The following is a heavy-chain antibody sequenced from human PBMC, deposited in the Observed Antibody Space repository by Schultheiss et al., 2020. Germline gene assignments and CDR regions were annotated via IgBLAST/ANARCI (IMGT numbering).Heavy chain of an antibody. J-gene: IGHJ4*02. CDR3: ARCPFSLTITTAPRRGYFDY. Sequence: SQTLSLTCTVSGGSISSGDYYWSWIRQPPGKGLEWIGYIYYSGSTNSNPSLKSRVSISIDTSKRQFSLNLSSVTAADTAVYYCARCPFSLTITTAPRRGYFDYWGQGTLVTVSS. CDR2: IYYSGST. D-gene: IGHD1/OR15-1a*01. V-gene: IGHV4-30-4*01. CDR1: GGSISSGDYY.